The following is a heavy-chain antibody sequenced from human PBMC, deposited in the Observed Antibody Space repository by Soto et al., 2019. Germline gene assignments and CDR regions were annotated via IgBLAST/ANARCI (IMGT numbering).Heavy chain of an antibody. CDR3: ARGGGVGVAGSAAFDM. CDR2: INPATGAA. D-gene: IGHD3-3*01. CDR1: GYPVTAYY. J-gene: IGHJ3*02. V-gene: IGHV1-2*02. Sequence: QLHLVQSGAVVKKPGASVTVSCSASGYPVTAYYMHWVRQAPGRGLEWMGGINPATGAAKYTQTFQGRVTMTRDTSTSTVFMELTGLTSEDRAVFYGARGGGVGVAGSAAFDMWGQGTLVTVSS.